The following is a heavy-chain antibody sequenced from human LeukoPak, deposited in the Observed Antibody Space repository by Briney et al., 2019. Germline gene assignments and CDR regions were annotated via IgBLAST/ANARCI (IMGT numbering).Heavy chain of an antibody. V-gene: IGHV4-59*01. J-gene: IGHJ5*02. CDR2: IYYSGST. D-gene: IGHD3-22*01. CDR1: GGSISSYY. Sequence: SETLSLTCTVSGGSISSYYWSWIRQPPGKGLEGIGYIYYSGSTNYNPSLKSRVTLSVDTSKTQFSLKLSSVPAADTAVYYCARIAGDYYDSSGYYPNWFDPWGQGTLVTVSS. CDR3: ARIAGDYYDSSGYYPNWFDP.